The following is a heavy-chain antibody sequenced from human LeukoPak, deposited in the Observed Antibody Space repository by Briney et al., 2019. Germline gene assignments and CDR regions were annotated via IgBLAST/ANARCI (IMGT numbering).Heavy chain of an antibody. V-gene: IGHV3-23*01. CDR3: AKDGSSITIFGVVPGGMDV. Sequence: GGSLRLSCAASGFTFSSYAMSWVRQAPGKGLERVSAISGSGGSTYYADSVKGRFTISRDNSKNTLYLQMNSLRAEDTAVYYCAKDGSSITIFGVVPGGMDVWGQGTTVTVSS. J-gene: IGHJ6*02. CDR2: ISGSGGST. D-gene: IGHD3-3*01. CDR1: GFTFSSYA.